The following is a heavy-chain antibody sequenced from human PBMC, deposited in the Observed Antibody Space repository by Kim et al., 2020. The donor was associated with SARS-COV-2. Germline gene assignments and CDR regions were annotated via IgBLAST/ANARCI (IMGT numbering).Heavy chain of an antibody. CDR2: ISSSSSYI. CDR1: GFTFSSYS. CDR3: ARTVLINYDFWSGYYNVPGY. Sequence: GGSLRLSCAASGFTFSSYSMNWVRQAPGKGLEWVSSISSSSSYIYYADSVKGRFTISRDNAKNALYLQMNSLRAEDTAVYYCARTVLINYDFWSGYYNVPGYLGQGTLVTGSS. J-gene: IGHJ4*02. V-gene: IGHV3-21*01. D-gene: IGHD3-3*01.